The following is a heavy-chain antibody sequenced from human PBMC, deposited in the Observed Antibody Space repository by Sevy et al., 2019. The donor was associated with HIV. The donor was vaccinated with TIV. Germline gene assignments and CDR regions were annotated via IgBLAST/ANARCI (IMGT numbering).Heavy chain of an antibody. Sequence: GGSLRLSCAASGFTFSSYAMHWVRQAPGKGLEWVAVISYDGSNKYYADSVKGRFTISRDNSKNTLYLQMNSLRAEDTAVYYCVRESRRNWFDPWGQGTLVTVSS. CDR1: GFTFSSYA. J-gene: IGHJ5*02. CDR3: VRESRRNWFDP. V-gene: IGHV3-30*04. CDR2: ISYDGSNK.